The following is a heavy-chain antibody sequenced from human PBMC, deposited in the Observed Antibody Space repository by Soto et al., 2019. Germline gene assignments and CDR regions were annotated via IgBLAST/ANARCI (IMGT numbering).Heavy chain of an antibody. V-gene: IGHV3-33*01. J-gene: IGHJ4*02. CDR3: ARVNGDGWGIFDS. CDR2: IWNDGNKK. D-gene: IGHD6-19*01. CDR1: GFTFAGYG. Sequence: QVHLVESGGGVVQPGKSLRLSCAASGFTFAGYGMHWVRQAPGKGLEWVAVIWNDGNKKYYADSVKGRFTISRDNSQNTLYLLMDSLRVEDTAVYSCARVNGDGWGIFDSWGPGTLVTVSS.